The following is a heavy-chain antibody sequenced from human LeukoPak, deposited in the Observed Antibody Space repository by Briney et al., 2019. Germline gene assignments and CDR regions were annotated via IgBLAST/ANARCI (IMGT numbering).Heavy chain of an antibody. CDR3: ARLRSPVTILYYFDY. Sequence: PSETMSLTCTVSGGSISSSSYCWGWIRQPPGKGLEWIGSFYCSGSTYYNPSLKSRDTISVDTSKNQFSLKLSSVTAADTAVYYCARLRSPVTILYYFDYWGQGTLVTVPS. V-gene: IGHV4-39*01. CDR2: FYCSGST. D-gene: IGHD4-17*01. J-gene: IGHJ4*02. CDR1: GGSISSSSYC.